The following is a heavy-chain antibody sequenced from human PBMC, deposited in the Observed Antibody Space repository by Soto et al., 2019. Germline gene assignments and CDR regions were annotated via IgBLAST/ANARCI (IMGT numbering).Heavy chain of an antibody. J-gene: IGHJ4*02. CDR1: GGSISSSY. V-gene: IGHV4-59*01. CDR3: ARGGNRYSNSSSGVGGFDF. Sequence: ETLALACTASGGSISSSYWSWIRQSPGTGLEWIRCIYYTGTTNYNPSLKRRVTISLDTAKNQCSLNVNCLTTVDTAVYFCARGGNRYSNSSSGVGGFDFWGQGTLVTVYS. CDR2: IYYTGTT. D-gene: IGHD5-12*01.